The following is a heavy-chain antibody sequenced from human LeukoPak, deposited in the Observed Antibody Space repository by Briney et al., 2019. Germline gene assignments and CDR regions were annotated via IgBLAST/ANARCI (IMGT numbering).Heavy chain of an antibody. Sequence: GGSLRLSCAASGFILGSDAMTWVRQAPGKGLECISYIHVSSGTTFYADSVKGRFTISTDDVNNSLFLQMNSLRGDDTAVYYCAKVWSGYSNFDYWGRGTPVTVSA. V-gene: IGHV3-48*01. CDR2: IHVSSGTT. J-gene: IGHJ4*02. CDR1: GFILGSDA. CDR3: AKVWSGYSNFDY. D-gene: IGHD3-3*01.